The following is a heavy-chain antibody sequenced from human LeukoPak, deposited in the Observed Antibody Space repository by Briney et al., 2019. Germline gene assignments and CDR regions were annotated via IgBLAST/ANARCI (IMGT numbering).Heavy chain of an antibody. CDR1: GGSLSGYY. CDR2: INHSGSA. V-gene: IGHV4-34*01. D-gene: IGHD4-11*01. J-gene: IGHJ4*02. Sequence: SENLSLTCADYGGSLSGYYWSWIRQPPGKGLEWIGEINHSGSANYNPSLKSRVTISVDTSKNQFSLKLSSVTAADTAVYYCARFHSNHFDYWGQGTVVTVSS. CDR3: ARFHSNHFDY.